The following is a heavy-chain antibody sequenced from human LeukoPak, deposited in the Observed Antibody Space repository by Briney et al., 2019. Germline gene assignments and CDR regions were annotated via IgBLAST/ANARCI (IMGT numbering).Heavy chain of an antibody. V-gene: IGHV3-48*01. J-gene: IGHJ4*02. CDR2: ISSSSSTI. D-gene: IGHD2/OR15-2a*01. Sequence: GGSLRLSCAASGFTFSSYSMNWVRQAPGKGLEWVSYISSSSSTIYYADSVKGRFTISRDNAKNSLYLQMNSLRAEDTAVYYCVRERLQRPLSYWGQGTLVTVSS. CDR1: GFTFSSYS. CDR3: VRERLQRPLSY.